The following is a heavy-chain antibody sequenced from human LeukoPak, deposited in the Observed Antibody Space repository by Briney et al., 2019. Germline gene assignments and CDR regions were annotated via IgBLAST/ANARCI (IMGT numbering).Heavy chain of an antibody. CDR3: AGLFVGDCYSCFDY. CDR1: GGSFSGYY. V-gene: IGHV4-34*01. CDR2: INHSGST. Sequence: PSETLSLTCAVYGGSFSGYYGSWIRQPPGKGLEWIGEINHSGSTNYNPSLKSRVTISVDTSKNQFSLKLSSVTAADTAVYYCAGLFVGDCYSCFDYWGQGTLVTVSS. D-gene: IGHD2-21*02. J-gene: IGHJ4*02.